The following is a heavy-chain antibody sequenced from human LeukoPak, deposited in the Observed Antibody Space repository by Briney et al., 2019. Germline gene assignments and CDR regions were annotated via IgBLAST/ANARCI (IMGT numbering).Heavy chain of an antibody. CDR3: AKDNRRHYTSGPNPDSLH. CDR1: GFIFNNYA. J-gene: IGHJ4*02. CDR2: ISWNSGTI. D-gene: IGHD6-19*01. V-gene: IGHV3-9*01. Sequence: GRPLRLSCAGSGFIFNNYAMHWVRQPPGKGLEWVSGISWNSGTIDYADSVRGRFTISRDNAKNSLYLQMDSLRVEDTAFYYCAKDNRRHYTSGPNPDSLHWGQGALVTVSS.